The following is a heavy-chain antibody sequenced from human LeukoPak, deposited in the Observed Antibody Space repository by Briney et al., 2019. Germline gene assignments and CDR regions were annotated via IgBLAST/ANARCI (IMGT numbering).Heavy chain of an antibody. D-gene: IGHD3-22*01. CDR2: IYYSGST. V-gene: IGHV4-59*01. CDR3: ARRIVRGDYYSDDS. Sequence: KPSETLSLTCTVSGGSISSYYWSWIRQPPGKGLEWIGYIYYSGSTNYNPSLKSRVTISVDTSKNQFSLKLSSVTAADTAVYYCARRIVRGDYYSDDSWGQGTLVTVSS. J-gene: IGHJ4*02. CDR1: GGSISSYY.